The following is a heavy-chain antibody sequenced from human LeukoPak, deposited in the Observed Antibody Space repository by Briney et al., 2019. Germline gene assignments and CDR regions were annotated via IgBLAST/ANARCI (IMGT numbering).Heavy chain of an antibody. CDR1: GFTFSVYS. J-gene: IGHJ4*02. Sequence: GGSLRLSCAASGFTFSVYSMNWVRQAPGKGLEWVSSINSRSSYIYYADSVKGRFTISRDNAKNSLYLQMNSLRAEDTAVYYCARGAGPGYWGQGTLVTVSS. CDR3: ARGAGPGY. CDR2: INSRSSYI. D-gene: IGHD6-13*01. V-gene: IGHV3-21*01.